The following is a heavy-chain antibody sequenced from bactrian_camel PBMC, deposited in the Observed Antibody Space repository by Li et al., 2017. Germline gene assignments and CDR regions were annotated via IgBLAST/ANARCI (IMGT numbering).Heavy chain of an antibody. CDR1: GHTYSSNC. D-gene: IGHD7*01. CDR3: AAEKASVIMPLGGALYRPTLWGY. J-gene: IGHJ6*01. CDR2: IVTGGGNT. Sequence: QLVESGGGSVQPGGSLRLSCGASGHTYSSNCMGWFRQAPGKEREGVAAIVTGGGNTYYAGSVDGRFTISQDNAKNTVYLQMNSLKPEDTAMYYCAAEKASVIMPLGGALYRPTLWGYWGQGTQVTVS. V-gene: IGHV3S40*01.